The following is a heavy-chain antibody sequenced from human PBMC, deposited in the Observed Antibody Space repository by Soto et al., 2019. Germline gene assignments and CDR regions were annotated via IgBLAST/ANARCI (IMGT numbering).Heavy chain of an antibody. D-gene: IGHD3-3*01. Sequence: ASVKVSCKASGYTFTSYHMQWVRQAPGQRLEWMGWIDAGNGNTKYSQKFQDRVTITGDASASTGYMELSSLRAEDTAVYYCARRSGSFAIDSWGQGTLVTVSS. CDR3: ARRSGSFAIDS. CDR1: GYTFTSYH. J-gene: IGHJ4*02. CDR2: IDAGNGNT. V-gene: IGHV1-3*01.